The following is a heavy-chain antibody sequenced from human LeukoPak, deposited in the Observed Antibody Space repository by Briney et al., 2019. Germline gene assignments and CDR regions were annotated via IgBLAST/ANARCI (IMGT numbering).Heavy chain of an antibody. CDR3: ARAGVYYDSSGYAAAGDY. CDR1: GYTFTSYG. D-gene: IGHD3-22*01. CDR2: ISAYNGNT. J-gene: IGHJ4*02. Sequence: WASVKVSCKASGYTFTSYGISWVRQAPGQGLEWMGWISAYNGNTNYAQKLQGRVTMTTDTSTSTAYMELRSLRSDDTAVYYCARAGVYYDSSGYAAAGDYWGQGTLVTVSS. V-gene: IGHV1-18*01.